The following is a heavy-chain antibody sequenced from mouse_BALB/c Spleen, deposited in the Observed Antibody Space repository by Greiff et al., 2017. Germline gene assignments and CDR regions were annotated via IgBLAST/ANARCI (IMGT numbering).Heavy chain of an antibody. Sequence: EVKLVESGGGLVKPGGSLKLSCAASGFTFSSYAMSWVRQTPEKRLEWVASISSGGSTYYPDSVKGRFTISRDNARNILYLQMSSLRSEDTAMYYCARDPWFAYWGQGTLVTVSA. CDR3: ARDPWFAY. CDR2: ISSGGST. CDR1: GFTFSSYA. V-gene: IGHV5-6-5*01. J-gene: IGHJ3*01.